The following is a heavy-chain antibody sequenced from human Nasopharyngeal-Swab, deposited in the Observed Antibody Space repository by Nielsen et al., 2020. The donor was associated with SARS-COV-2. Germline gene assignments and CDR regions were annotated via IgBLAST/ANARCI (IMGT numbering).Heavy chain of an antibody. D-gene: IGHD3-10*01. J-gene: IGHJ3*02. CDR3: ASPSYYGSGSYYPKGAFDI. V-gene: IGHV1-69*13. Sequence: SVKVSCKASGGTFSSYAISWVRQAPGQGLEWMGGIIPIFGTANYAQKFQGRGTITADESTSTAYMELSSLRSEDTAVYYCASPSYYGSGSYYPKGAFDIWGQGTMVTVSS. CDR1: GGTFSSYA. CDR2: IIPIFGTA.